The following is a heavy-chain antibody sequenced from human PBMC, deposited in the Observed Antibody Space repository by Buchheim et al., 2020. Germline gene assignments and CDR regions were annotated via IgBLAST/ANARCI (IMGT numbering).Heavy chain of an antibody. D-gene: IGHD7-27*01. CDR1: GFTFSGYG. J-gene: IGHJ2*01. V-gene: IGHV3-30*04. Sequence: QVQLVESGGGVVQPGRSLRLSCAASGFTFSGYGLHWVRQAQGKGLEWVAVISYDGSNKYYADSVKGRFTISRDNSKNTMYLQMNSLRAEDTAVYYCARQNWGNYWYFELCGRGTL. CDR3: ARQNWGNYWYFEL. CDR2: ISYDGSNK.